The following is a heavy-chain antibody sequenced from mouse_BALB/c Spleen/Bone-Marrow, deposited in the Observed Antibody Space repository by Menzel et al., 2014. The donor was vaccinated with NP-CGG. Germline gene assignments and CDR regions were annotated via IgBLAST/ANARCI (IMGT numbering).Heavy chain of an antibody. CDR1: GYSFTGYF. CDR2: INPDNGDT. V-gene: IGHV1-20*02. J-gene: IGHJ2*01. Sequence: EVQLQQSGPDLVKPGASVKMSCKASGYSFTGYFMNWVMQSHGKSLGWIGRINPDNGDTFYNQKFKGKTTLTVDRSSNTAHMDLRSLASEDSAVYYCARSDFYFDYWGQGTTLTVSS. CDR3: ARSDFYFDY. D-gene: IGHD2-13*01.